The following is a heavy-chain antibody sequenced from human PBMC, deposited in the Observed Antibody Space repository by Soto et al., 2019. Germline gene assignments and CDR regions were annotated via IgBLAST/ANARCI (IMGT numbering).Heavy chain of an antibody. V-gene: IGHV3-23*01. Sequence: EVQLLESGGGLVQPGRSLRLSCAASGFTFSSYAMSWVRQAPGKGLEWVSGISGSGGITYYADSVKGHFTISRDNSKNTLYLQMNSLTAEDTAVYYCAKDPDRGRWELLGPPYWGQGTLVTVSS. CDR3: AKDPDRGRWELLGPPY. CDR1: GFTFSSYA. J-gene: IGHJ4*02. CDR2: ISGSGGIT. D-gene: IGHD1-26*01.